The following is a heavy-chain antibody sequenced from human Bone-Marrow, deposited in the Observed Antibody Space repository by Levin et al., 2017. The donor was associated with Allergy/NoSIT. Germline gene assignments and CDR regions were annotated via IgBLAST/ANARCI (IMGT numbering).Heavy chain of an antibody. D-gene: IGHD3-10*01. CDR2: INWNSVSI. CDR3: VKDMGGFGELSADY. CDR1: GFNFRDYA. Sequence: GGSLRLSCAASGFNFRDYAMHWVRQAPGKGLEWVARINWNSVSIAYADSVKSRFIISRDNAKNSLFLEMNSLRVEDTAFYYCVKDMGGFGELSADYWGQGTLVTVSS. V-gene: IGHV3-9*01. J-gene: IGHJ4*02.